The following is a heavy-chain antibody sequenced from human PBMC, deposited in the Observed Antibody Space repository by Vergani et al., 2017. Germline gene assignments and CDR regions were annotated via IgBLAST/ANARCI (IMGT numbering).Heavy chain of an antibody. CDR2: IGPSDSYT. J-gene: IGHJ6*02. V-gene: IGHV5-10-1*01. Sequence: EVQLVQSGAEVKKPGESLRISCKGSGYSFTSYWISWVRQMPGKGLEWMGRIGPSDSYTNYSPSFQGHVTISADKSLSTAYLQWSSLKASDTAMYYCARQVAVAGKWWGPYYYYGMDVWGQATTVTVSS. CDR1: GYSFTSYW. CDR3: ARQVAVAGKWWGPYYYYGMDV. D-gene: IGHD6-19*01.